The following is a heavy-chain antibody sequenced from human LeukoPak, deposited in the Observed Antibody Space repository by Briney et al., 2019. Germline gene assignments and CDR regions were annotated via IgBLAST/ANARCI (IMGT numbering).Heavy chain of an antibody. V-gene: IGHV4-39*07. J-gene: IGHJ4*02. CDR2: VHYSEST. D-gene: IGHD3-10*01. CDR3: ARDVTEGNGAISMIRGVRSHRRTYFDY. Sequence: SETLSLTSTVSGGSISSSSNDWAWIRQPPGKGLEWIGSVHYSESTYYNPSLKSRVTISGDTSKNQFSLKLSSVTAADTAMYYCARDVTEGNGAISMIRGVRSHRRTYFDYWGQGILVSVSS. CDR1: GGSISSSSND.